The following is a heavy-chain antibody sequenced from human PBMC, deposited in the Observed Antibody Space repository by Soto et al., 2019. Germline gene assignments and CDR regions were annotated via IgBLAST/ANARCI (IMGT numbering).Heavy chain of an antibody. CDR1: GYTFTGYY. J-gene: IGHJ4*02. CDR3: ARVEHFDY. CDR2: INPNGGGT. V-gene: IGHV1-2*02. Sequence: QVQLVQSGAEVKKPGASVKVSCKASGYTFTGYYMHWVRQAPGQGLEWMGWINPNGGGTNYAQKFQGRGTMTRDTSISTAYMELSRLRSDDRAVYYCARVEHFDYWGQGNLVTVSS.